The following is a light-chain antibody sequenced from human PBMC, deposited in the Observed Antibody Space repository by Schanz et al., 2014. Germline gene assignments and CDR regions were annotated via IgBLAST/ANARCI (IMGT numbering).Light chain of an antibody. V-gene: IGKV3-20*01. CDR1: QSVSTTY. CDR2: ATS. J-gene: IGKJ2*01. Sequence: EIVLTQSPGTLSLSPGERATLSCRASQSVSTTYLAWYQQRPGQAPRLLIYATSNRATGIPDTFSGSGSGTDFTLTISRLDPEDFAVYYCQQYLASPYTFGQGTKLEIK. CDR3: QQYLASPYT.